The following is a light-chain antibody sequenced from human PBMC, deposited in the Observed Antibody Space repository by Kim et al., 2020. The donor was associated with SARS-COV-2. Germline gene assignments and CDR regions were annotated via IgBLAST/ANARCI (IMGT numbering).Light chain of an antibody. CDR3: QQRSNWPPYT. CDR1: QSVSSY. V-gene: IGKV3-11*01. J-gene: IGKJ2*01. Sequence: LSPGERAALSCRASQSVSSYLAWYQQKPGQAPRLLIYDASNRATGIPARFSGSGSGTDFTLTISSLEPEDFAVYYCQQRSNWPPYTFGQGTKLEI. CDR2: DAS.